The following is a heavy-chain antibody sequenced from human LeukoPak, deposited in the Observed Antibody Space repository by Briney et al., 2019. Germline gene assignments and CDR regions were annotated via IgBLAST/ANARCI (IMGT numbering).Heavy chain of an antibody. J-gene: IGHJ6*03. CDR2: IFYSGST. CDR3: AREAATEPHYYYYMDV. CDR1: GGSISTSSYY. Sequence: SETLSLTCTVSGGSISTSSYYWGWVRQPPGKGLEWIGNIFYSGSTYYSPSLKSRVTISLDTSKNQFSLNLSSVTAADTAVYYCAREAATEPHYYYYMDVWGKGTTVTVSS. V-gene: IGHV4-39*07. D-gene: IGHD1-14*01.